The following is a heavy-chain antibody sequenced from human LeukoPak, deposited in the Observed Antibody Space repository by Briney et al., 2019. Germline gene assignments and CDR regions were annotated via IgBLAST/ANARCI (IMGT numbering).Heavy chain of an antibody. CDR2: ISSSGSTI. Sequence: GGSLRLSCAASGFTFSSYSMNWVRQAPGKGLEWVSYISSSGSTIYYADSVKGRFTISRDNAKNSLYLQMNSLRAEDTAVYYCARALYAFDIWGQGTMVTVSS. CDR3: ARALYAFDI. CDR1: GFTFSSYS. J-gene: IGHJ3*02. V-gene: IGHV3-48*04.